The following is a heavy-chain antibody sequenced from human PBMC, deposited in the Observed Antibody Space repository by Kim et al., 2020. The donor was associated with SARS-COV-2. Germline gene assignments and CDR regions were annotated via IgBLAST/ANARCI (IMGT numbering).Heavy chain of an antibody. Sequence: SQTLSLTCAISGDSVSSNSAAWNWIRQPPSRGLEWLGRTYYRSKWHNDYAVSVKSRITINPDTSKNQFYLQLNSVTPEDTAVYYCARGSTHTSSGPPRLYGRYVWGQGAPV. J-gene: IGHJ6*02. CDR1: GDSVSSNSAA. V-gene: IGHV6-1*01. CDR2: TYYRSKWHN. CDR3: ARGSTHTSSGPPRLYGRYV. D-gene: IGHD6-13*01.